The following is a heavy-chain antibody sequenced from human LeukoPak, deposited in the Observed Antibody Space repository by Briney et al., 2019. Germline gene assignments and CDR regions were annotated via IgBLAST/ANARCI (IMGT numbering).Heavy chain of an antibody. CDR3: ARRGSSGRSFDY. D-gene: IGHD6-19*01. CDR2: VYYSGNT. Sequence: PSETLSLTCNVSGGSISTSSYYWGWIRQPPGKGPEWIGSVYYSGNTYYSPSLKSRVTISVDTSKNQFSLKLSAVTAADTAVYYCARRGSSGRSFDYWGQGTLVTVSS. CDR1: GGSISTSSYY. V-gene: IGHV4-39*01. J-gene: IGHJ4*02.